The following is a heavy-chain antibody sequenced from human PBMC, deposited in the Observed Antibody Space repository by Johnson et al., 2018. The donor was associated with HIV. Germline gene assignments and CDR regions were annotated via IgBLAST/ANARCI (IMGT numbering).Heavy chain of an antibody. D-gene: IGHD3-22*01. CDR2: ISTSDGTI. V-gene: IGHV3-11*04. Sequence: QVQLVESGGGVVKPGGSLRLSCVASGFTFSDYYMTWIRQAPGKGLEWVSYISTSDGTIYSADTVKGRFSISRDNAKNSLYLQMNSLRAEDTAVYYCARGRLISMIVSAGAFDIWGQGTMVTVSS. CDR3: ARGRLISMIVSAGAFDI. CDR1: GFTFSDYY. J-gene: IGHJ3*02.